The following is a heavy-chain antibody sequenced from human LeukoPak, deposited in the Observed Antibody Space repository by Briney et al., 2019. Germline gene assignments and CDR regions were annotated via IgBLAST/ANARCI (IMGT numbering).Heavy chain of an antibody. J-gene: IGHJ5*02. CDR1: GYTFTSYY. CDR2: INPSGGST. Sequence: GASVKVSCKASGYTFTSYYMHWVRQAPGQGLEWMGIINPSGGSTSYAQKFQGRVTMTRDTSTSTVYMELSSLRSEDTAVYYCAREDNLGYYSKPFDPWGQGTLVTVSS. CDR3: AREDNLGYYSKPFDP. V-gene: IGHV1-46*01. D-gene: IGHD2-2*03.